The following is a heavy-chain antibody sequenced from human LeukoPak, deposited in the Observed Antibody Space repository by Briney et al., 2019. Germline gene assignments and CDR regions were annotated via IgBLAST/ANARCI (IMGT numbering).Heavy chain of an antibody. CDR3: ARGTEEWELLKPPRFDY. CDR2: IYYSGST. Sequence: SSQTLSLTCTVSGGSISSGDYYWSWIRQPPGKGLEWIGYIYYSGSTNYNPSLKSRVTISVDTSKNQFSLKLSSVTAADTAVYYCARGTEEWELLKPPRFDYWGQGTLVTVSS. D-gene: IGHD1-26*01. CDR1: GGSISSGDYY. J-gene: IGHJ4*02. V-gene: IGHV4-61*08.